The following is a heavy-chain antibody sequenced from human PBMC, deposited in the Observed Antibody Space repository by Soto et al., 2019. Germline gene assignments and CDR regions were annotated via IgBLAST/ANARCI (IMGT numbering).Heavy chain of an antibody. CDR1: GGSISSGGYY. CDR2: IYYSGST. J-gene: IGHJ5*02. Sequence: SETLSLTCTVSGGSISSGGYYWSWIRHHPGKGLEWIGYIYYSGSTYYNPSLKSRVTISVDTSKNQFSLKLSSVTAADTAVYYCAREIAAAGRGGFDPWGQGTLVTVSS. CDR3: AREIAAAGRGGFDP. D-gene: IGHD6-13*01. V-gene: IGHV4-31*03.